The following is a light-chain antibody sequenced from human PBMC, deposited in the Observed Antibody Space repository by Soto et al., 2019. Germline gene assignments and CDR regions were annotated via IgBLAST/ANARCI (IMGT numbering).Light chain of an antibody. V-gene: IGKV3-20*01. CDR3: QQYGRSPYS. Sequence: EIVLTQSPGTLSLSLGERVTLSCRASQSVSSNYLAWYQQRPGQAPRLLIHGVSSRATGIPDRFTVSGSGRDFTLTISSLEPEDSAVYYCQQYGRSPYSFGQGTKLEIK. CDR2: GVS. CDR1: QSVSSNY. J-gene: IGKJ2*01.